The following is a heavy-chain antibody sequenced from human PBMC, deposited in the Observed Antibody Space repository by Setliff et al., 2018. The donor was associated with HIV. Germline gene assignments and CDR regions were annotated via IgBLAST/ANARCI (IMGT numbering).Heavy chain of an antibody. CDR1: GYTFTSYG. CDR3: ARKQSWSSGGEAFDI. Sequence: ASVKVSCKASGYTFTSYGISWVRQAPGQGLQWLGWINTNTGNPTYAQGFTGRFVFSLDTSVSTAYLQISSLKAEDTAVYYCARKQSWSSGGEAFDIWGQGTMVTVSS. V-gene: IGHV7-4-1*02. D-gene: IGHD2-8*01. CDR2: INTNTGNP. J-gene: IGHJ3*02.